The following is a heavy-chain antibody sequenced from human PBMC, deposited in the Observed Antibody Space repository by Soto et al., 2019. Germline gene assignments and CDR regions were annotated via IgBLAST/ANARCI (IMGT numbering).Heavy chain of an antibody. CDR2: TTASNTHT. CDR3: ARGGYSRGYHF. V-gene: IGHV1-18*04. CDR1: GYTFTSFD. J-gene: IGHJ4*02. Sequence: QVQLLQSGTEVKEPGASVKVSCQDSGYTFTSFDISGVRQAPGQGLEWVGWTTASNTHTNYAQKLQGRVTMTTDTSTTTAYMELMSLRSGARAIYYCARGGYSRGYHFRGQGPLVTASS. D-gene: IGHD3-22*01.